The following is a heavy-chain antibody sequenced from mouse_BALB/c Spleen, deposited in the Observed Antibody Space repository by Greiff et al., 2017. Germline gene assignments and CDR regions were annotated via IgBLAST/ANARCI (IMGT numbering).Heavy chain of an antibody. CDR3: ARPLIHYYGCVEGAMDN. CDR2: IDPANGNT. D-gene: IGHD1-2*01. V-gene: IGHV14-3*02. CDR1: GFNIKDTY. Sequence: VQLQQSGAELVKPGASVKLSCTASGFNIKDTYMHWVKQRPEQGLEWIGRIDPANGNTKYDPKFQGKATITADTSSNTAYLQLSSLTSEDTAVYYCARPLIHYYGCVEGAMDNWGQGTSVTGPS. J-gene: IGHJ4*01.